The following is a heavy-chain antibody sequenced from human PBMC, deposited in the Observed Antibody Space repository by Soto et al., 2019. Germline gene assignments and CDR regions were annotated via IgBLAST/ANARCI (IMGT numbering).Heavy chain of an antibody. CDR2: ISYDGSNK. Sequence: GGSLRLSCAASGFTFSSYGMHWVRQAPGKGLEWVAVISYDGSNKYYADSVKGRFTMSRDNSKNTQYLQMNSLRAEDRAVYYCAKSGGGLGFGESNFDYWGQGTLVTVSS. D-gene: IGHD3-10*01. J-gene: IGHJ4*02. CDR3: AKSGGGLGFGESNFDY. V-gene: IGHV3-30*18. CDR1: GFTFSSYG.